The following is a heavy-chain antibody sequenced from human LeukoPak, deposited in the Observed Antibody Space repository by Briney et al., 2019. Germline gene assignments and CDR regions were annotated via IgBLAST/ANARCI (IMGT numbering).Heavy chain of an antibody. CDR2: ISYDGSNK. Sequence: PGGSLRLSCAASRFTFSSYGMHWVRQAPGKGLEWVAVISYDGSNKYYADSVKGRFTISRDNSKNTLYLQMNSLRAEDTAVYYCAKDRLRFLDFDAFDIWGQGTMVTVSS. J-gene: IGHJ3*02. CDR3: AKDRLRFLDFDAFDI. CDR1: RFTFSSYG. D-gene: IGHD3-3*01. V-gene: IGHV3-30*18.